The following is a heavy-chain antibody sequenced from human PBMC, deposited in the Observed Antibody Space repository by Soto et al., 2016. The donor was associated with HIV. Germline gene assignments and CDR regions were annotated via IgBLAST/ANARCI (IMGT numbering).Heavy chain of an antibody. Sequence: EVQLVESGGGLVQPGGSLRLSCAASGFTFSTYAMHWVRQAPGKGLEYVSAISDNGGKTYYASSVKGRFTVSRDNSKNTLFLQMGSLRAEDMAVYYCARAFGLGSTFDIVGPRDNGHRLF. V-gene: IGHV3-64*01. D-gene: IGHD3-16*01. CDR1: GFTFSTYA. CDR2: ISDNGGKT. J-gene: IGHJ3*02. CDR3: ARAFGLGSTFDI.